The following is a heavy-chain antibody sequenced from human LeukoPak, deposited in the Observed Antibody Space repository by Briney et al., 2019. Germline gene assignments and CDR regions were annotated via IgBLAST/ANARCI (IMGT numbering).Heavy chain of an antibody. CDR3: ARDLRVGTYFYYYYMDV. J-gene: IGHJ6*03. CDR2: IYSSGIT. Sequence: PSETLSLTCTVSGGSISSYYWSWIRQPAGKGLEWIGRIYSSGITNFNSSLESRVTMSIDTSKNQFSLKLRSVTAADTAVYYCARDLRVGTYFYYYYMDVWGKGTTVTISS. V-gene: IGHV4-4*07. CDR1: GGSISSYY. D-gene: IGHD1-1*01.